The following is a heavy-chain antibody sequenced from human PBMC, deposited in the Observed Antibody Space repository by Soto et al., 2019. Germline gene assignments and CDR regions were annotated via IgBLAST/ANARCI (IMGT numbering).Heavy chain of an antibody. CDR2: ISVNGGST. CDR1: GFTFSSYA. Sequence: GGSLRLSCAASGFTFSSYAMSWVRQAPGRGLEWVSIISVNGGSTYYAASVKGRFTISRDNTKNTLYLQMDSLTAEDTAVYYCAKGSEFSNSYTLDFDFWGQGALVTVSS. CDR3: AKGSEFSNSYTLDFDF. J-gene: IGHJ4*02. D-gene: IGHD6-6*01. V-gene: IGHV3-23*01.